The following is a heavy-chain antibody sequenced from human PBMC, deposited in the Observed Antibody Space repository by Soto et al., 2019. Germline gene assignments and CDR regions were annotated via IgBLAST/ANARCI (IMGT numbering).Heavy chain of an antibody. CDR1: GGSFSGYY. Sequence: SETLSLTCAVYGGSFSGYYWSWIRQPPGKGLEWIGEINHSGSTNYNPSLKSRVTISVDTSKNQFSLKLSSVTAADTAVYYCARGRRYFDWSTSSYYGMDVWGQGTTVTVSS. CDR2: INHSGST. V-gene: IGHV4-34*01. D-gene: IGHD3-9*01. J-gene: IGHJ6*02. CDR3: ARGRRYFDWSTSSYYGMDV.